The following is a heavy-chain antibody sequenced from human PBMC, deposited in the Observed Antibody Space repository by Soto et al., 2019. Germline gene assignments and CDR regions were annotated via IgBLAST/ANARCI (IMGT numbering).Heavy chain of an antibody. Sequence: GASVKVSCKASGGTFSSYTISWVRQAPGQGLEWMGRIIPILGIANYAQKFQGRVTITADKSTSTAYMELSSLRSEDTAVYYCARDRVPRTGFWSGYYTPPTSWFDPWGQGTLVTVSS. J-gene: IGHJ5*02. CDR3: ARDRVPRTGFWSGYYTPPTSWFDP. V-gene: IGHV1-69*04. CDR1: GGTFSSYT. CDR2: IIPILGIA. D-gene: IGHD3-3*01.